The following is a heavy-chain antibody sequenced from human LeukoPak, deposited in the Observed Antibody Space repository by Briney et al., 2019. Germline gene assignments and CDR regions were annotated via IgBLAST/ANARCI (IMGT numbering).Heavy chain of an antibody. D-gene: IGHD6-6*01. J-gene: IGHJ6*03. CDR2: INWNGGST. CDR1: GFTFDDYG. V-gene: IGHV3-20*04. Sequence: PGGSLRLSCAASGFTFDDYGMSWVRHAPGKGLEWVSGINWNGGSTVYADSVKGRFTISRDNAKNSLYLQMNSLRAEDTALYYCARDKQLVRGYYYYYMDVWGKGTTVTVSS. CDR3: ARDKQLVRGYYYYYMDV.